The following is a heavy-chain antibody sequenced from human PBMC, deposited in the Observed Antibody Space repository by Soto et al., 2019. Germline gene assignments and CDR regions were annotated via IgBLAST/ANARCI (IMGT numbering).Heavy chain of an antibody. CDR2: ISGGST. V-gene: IGHV3-23*01. CDR1: GFTFSSYA. Sequence: GGSLRLSCAASGFTFSSYAMSWVRQAPGKGLEWVSGISGGSTYYADSVKGRFTISRDNSKNTLYLQMNSLRAEDTAVYYCAKASQGYCTNGVCSDVFDIWGQGTMVTVSS. CDR3: AKASQGYCTNGVCSDVFDI. J-gene: IGHJ3*02. D-gene: IGHD2-8*01.